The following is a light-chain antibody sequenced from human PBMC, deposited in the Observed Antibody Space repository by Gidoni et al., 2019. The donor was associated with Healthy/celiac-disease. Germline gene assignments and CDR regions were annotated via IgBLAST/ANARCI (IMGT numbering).Light chain of an antibody. CDR3: QQYNSYSGT. CDR2: DAS. Sequence: DIHITQSPSTLSASVGDRVTITFRASQSISSWLAWYQQKPEKAPKLLIYDASRLESGVPSRFSSSGSGTEFTITISSLQPDDFATYYCQQYNSYSGTFGQGTKVEIK. J-gene: IGKJ1*01. CDR1: QSISSW. V-gene: IGKV1-5*01.